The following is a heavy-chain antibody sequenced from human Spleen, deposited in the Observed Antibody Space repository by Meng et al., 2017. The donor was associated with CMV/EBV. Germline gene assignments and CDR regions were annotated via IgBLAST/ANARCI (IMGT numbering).Heavy chain of an antibody. CDR3: AKEGGSGSYYGFDY. V-gene: IGHV3-23*01. Sequence: GESLKISCAASGFTFSNAWMSWVRQAPGKGLEWVSAISGSGGSTYYADSVKGRFTISRDNSKNTLYLQMNSLRAEDTAVYYCAKEGGSGSYYGFDYWGQGTLVTVSS. CDR2: ISGSGGST. J-gene: IGHJ4*02. CDR1: GFTFSNAW. D-gene: IGHD3-10*01.